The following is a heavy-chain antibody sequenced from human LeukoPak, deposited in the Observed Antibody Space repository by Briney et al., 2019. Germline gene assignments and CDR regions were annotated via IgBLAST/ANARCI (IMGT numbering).Heavy chain of an antibody. V-gene: IGHV5-51*01. CDR3: ARVGKGIAVAGTPFDY. CDR1: GSSFTSYW. J-gene: IGHJ4*02. CDR2: IYPGDSDT. Sequence: GESLKISCKGSGSSFTSYWIGWVRQLPGEGLEWMGIIYPGDSDTRYSPSFQGQVTISADKSISTAYLQWSSLKASDTAMYYCARVGKGIAVAGTPFDYWGQGTLVTVSS. D-gene: IGHD6-19*01.